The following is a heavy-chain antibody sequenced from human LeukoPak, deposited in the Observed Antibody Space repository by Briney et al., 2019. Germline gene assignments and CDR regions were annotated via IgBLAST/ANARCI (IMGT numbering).Heavy chain of an antibody. CDR1: GFTFSSYA. J-gene: IGHJ4*02. Sequence: GGSVRLSCAASGFTFSSYAMHWVRQAPGKGLEWVAVISYDGSNKYYADSVKGRFTISRDNSKNTLYLQMNSLRAEDTAVYYCARDQPPASSFDYWGQGTLVTVSS. V-gene: IGHV3-30-3*01. CDR3: ARDQPPASSFDY. D-gene: IGHD2-2*01. CDR2: ISYDGSNK.